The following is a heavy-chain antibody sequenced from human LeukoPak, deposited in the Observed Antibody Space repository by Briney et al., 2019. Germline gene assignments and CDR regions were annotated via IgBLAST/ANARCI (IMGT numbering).Heavy chain of an antibody. CDR1: GFTFSSYA. Sequence: GGSLTLSGAASGFTFSSYAMRWVRQAPGKGLEWVSAISGSGCSTYYADSVKGRFTISRGNSKNTLYMQMKSLRDEDTAVYYCAKDLEAFYYDSSGYYPWGQGTLVTVSS. CDR3: AKDLEAFYYDSSGYYP. V-gene: IGHV3-23*01. D-gene: IGHD3-22*01. CDR2: ISGSGCST. J-gene: IGHJ5*02.